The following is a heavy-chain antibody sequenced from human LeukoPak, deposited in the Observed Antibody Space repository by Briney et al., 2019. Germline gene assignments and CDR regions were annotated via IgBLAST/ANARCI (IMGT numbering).Heavy chain of an antibody. V-gene: IGHV3-23*01. Sequence: GGSLRLSCAASGFTFSNHAMSWVRQAPGKGLEWVSAITGSGDTTYYADSVKGRFAISRDNSKHTVYLQMNSLRAEDTAVYYCANRRCTGTSCYLDYWGQGTLVTVSS. CDR2: ITGSGDTT. J-gene: IGHJ4*02. CDR1: GFTFSNHA. CDR3: ANRRCTGTSCYLDY. D-gene: IGHD2-2*01.